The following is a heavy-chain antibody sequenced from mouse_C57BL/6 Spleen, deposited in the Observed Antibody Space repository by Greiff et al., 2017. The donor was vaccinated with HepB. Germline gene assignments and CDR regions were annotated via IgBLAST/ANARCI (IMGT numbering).Heavy chain of an antibody. J-gene: IGHJ2*01. CDR3: TGSTMVTTGGVY. D-gene: IGHD2-2*01. V-gene: IGHV14-1*01. CDR2: IDPEDGDT. Sequence: EVQLQESGAELVRPGASVKLSCTASGFNIKDYYMHWVKQRPEQGLEWIGRIDPEDGDTEYAPKFQGKDTMTADTSSNTAYLQLSSLTSEDTAVYYCTGSTMVTTGGVYWGQGTTLTVSS. CDR1: GFNIKDYY.